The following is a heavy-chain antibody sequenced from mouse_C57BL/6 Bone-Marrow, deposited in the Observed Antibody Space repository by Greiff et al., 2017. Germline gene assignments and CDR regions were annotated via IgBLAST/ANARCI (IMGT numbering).Heavy chain of an antibody. CDR3: ARFGYYDYDGGFAY. J-gene: IGHJ3*01. CDR1: GYTFTNYW. CDR2: IYPGGGYT. Sequence: QVQLKQSGAELVRPGTSVKMSCKASGYTFTNYWIGWAKQRPGHGLEWIGDIYPGGGYTNYNEKFKGKATLTADKSSSTAYMQFSSLTSEDSAIYYCARFGYYDYDGGFAYWGQGTLVTVSA. V-gene: IGHV1-63*01. D-gene: IGHD2-4*01.